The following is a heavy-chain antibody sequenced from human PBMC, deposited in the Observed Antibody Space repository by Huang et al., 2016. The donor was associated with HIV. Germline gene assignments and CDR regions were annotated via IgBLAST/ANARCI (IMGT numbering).Heavy chain of an antibody. Sequence: QVQLVESGGGVVQPGRSLRLSCAASGFTFSSYGMHWVRQAPGKGLEWVAVISDDKSNKYDADSVKGRLTISRDNSKNTLYLQINSLTTEDTAVYYCAKGGRAAAVMDVWGKGTTVTVSS. V-gene: IGHV3-30*18. CDR2: ISDDKSNK. J-gene: IGHJ6*04. D-gene: IGHD6-13*01. CDR3: AKGGRAAAVMDV. CDR1: GFTFSSYG.